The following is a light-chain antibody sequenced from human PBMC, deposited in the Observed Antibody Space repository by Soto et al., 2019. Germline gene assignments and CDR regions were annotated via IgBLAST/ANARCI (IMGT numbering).Light chain of an antibody. V-gene: IGKV3-15*01. CDR1: QSVSSK. CDR2: GTS. CDR3: QQYGSSPWT. J-gene: IGKJ1*01. Sequence: EIVMTQFPATLSVSPGERATLSCRASQSVSSKLAWHQQKPGQAPRLLIYGTSTRATGIPARFSGSGSGTDLTLTINRLEPEDSAVYFCQQYGSSPWTFGQGTKVDIK.